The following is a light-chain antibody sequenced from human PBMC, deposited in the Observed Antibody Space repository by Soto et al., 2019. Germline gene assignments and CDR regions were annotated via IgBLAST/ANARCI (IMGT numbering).Light chain of an antibody. J-gene: IGLJ1*01. V-gene: IGLV2-14*03. CDR3: TSYISSSPPNYV. CDR2: DVS. CDR1: SSDVGGSNS. Sequence: QSVLTQPAPVSGSPGQSITISCTGTSSDVGGSNSVSWYQHHPGKAPKLMIYDVSDRPSGVSNRFSGSKSGNTASLTISGLQAEDEAEYYCTSYISSSPPNYVSGTGTKVTVL.